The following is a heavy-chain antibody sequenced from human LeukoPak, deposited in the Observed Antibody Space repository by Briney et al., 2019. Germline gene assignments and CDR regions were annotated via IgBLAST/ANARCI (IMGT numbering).Heavy chain of an antibody. V-gene: IGHV4-39*07. D-gene: IGHD4-17*01. CDR1: GGSISSSNYY. Sequence: PSETLSLTCTVSGGSISSSNYYWGWIRQPPGKGLEWIGNIYYSGRTYYNPSLKSRVTISVDTSKNQFSLKLSSVTAADTAVYYCARDQGLHDYGDQNRDWYFDLWGRGTLVTVSS. CDR3: ARDQGLHDYGDQNRDWYFDL. CDR2: IYYSGRT. J-gene: IGHJ2*01.